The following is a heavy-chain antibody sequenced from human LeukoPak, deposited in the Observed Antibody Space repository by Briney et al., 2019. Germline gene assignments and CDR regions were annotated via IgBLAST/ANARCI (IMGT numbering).Heavy chain of an antibody. J-gene: IGHJ6*02. Sequence: GGSLRLSCAASGFTFSSYAMSWVRQAPGEGLEWVSAISGSGGSTYYADSVKGRFTISRDNSKNTLYLQMNSLRAEDTAVYYCAKSLLWYYDSSGYPADVWGQGTTVTVSS. D-gene: IGHD3-22*01. CDR1: GFTFSSYA. CDR3: AKSLLWYYDSSGYPADV. CDR2: ISGSGGST. V-gene: IGHV3-23*01.